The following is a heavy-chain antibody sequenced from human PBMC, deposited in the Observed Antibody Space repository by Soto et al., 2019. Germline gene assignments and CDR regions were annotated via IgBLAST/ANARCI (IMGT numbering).Heavy chain of an antibody. D-gene: IGHD2-2*01. CDR2: INHSGST. J-gene: IGHJ6*02. CDR1: GGSFSGYY. CDR3: ARGGWYCSSTSCSAYYYDGMDG. Sequence: QVQLQQWGAGLLKPSETLSLTCAVYGGSFSGYYWSWIRQPPGKGLAWSGEINHSGSTNYNPSPKRRVTISVDTSKNQFSLKLSSVAAADTAVYYCARGGWYCSSTSCSAYYYDGMDGWGQGTTVTVSS. V-gene: IGHV4-34*01.